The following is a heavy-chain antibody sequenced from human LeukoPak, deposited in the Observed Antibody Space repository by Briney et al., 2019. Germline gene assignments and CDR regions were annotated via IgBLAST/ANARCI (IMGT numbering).Heavy chain of an antibody. V-gene: IGHV1-8*03. CDR1: GYTFTSYD. CDR2: MNPNSGNT. J-gene: IGHJ4*02. D-gene: IGHD4-17*01. CDR3: ARIPGTTVTTGEGT. Sequence: ASVKVSCKASGYTFTSYDINWVRQATGQGLEWMGWMNPNSGNTGYAQKFQGRVTITRNTSISTAYMELSSLRSEDTAVYYCARIPGTTVTTGEGTWGQGTLVTVSS.